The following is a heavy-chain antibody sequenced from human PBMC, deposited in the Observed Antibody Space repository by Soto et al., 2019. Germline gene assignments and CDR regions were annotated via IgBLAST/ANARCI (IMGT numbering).Heavy chain of an antibody. CDR2: IGDSGSTI. CDR1: GFSFRSYE. CDR3: AKALGSLYDH. D-gene: IGHD3-3*01. Sequence: GGSLRLSCAASGFSFRSYEMNWVRQAPGKGLEWVSYIGDSGSTIYYTDSVKGRFTISRDNAKNSLYLQMNSLRAEDTAVYYCAKALGSLYDHWGQGPLVTVSS. J-gene: IGHJ4*02. V-gene: IGHV3-48*03.